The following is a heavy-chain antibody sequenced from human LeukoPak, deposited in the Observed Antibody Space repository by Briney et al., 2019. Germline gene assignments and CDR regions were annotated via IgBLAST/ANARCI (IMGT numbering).Heavy chain of an antibody. Sequence: SQTLSLTCTVSGGSVSSGDYYWSWIRQHPGKGLEWIGYIYSSGTTYYNPSLKSRLIISVYTSKNQFSLKLSSVTAADTAVYYCARAAQNWNNAPYFDFWGQETLVTVSS. CDR1: GGSVSSGDYY. D-gene: IGHD1-1*01. CDR3: ARAAQNWNNAPYFDF. CDR2: IYSSGTT. J-gene: IGHJ4*02. V-gene: IGHV4-31*03.